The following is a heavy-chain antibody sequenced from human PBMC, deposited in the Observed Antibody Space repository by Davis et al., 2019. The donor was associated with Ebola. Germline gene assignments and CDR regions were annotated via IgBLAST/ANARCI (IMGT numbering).Heavy chain of an antibody. CDR2: NSGNNANT. D-gene: IGHD2-2*01. CDR3: ARVGTSGWYDS. Sequence: AASVKVSCKTSGGTFTNYAVNWVRQAPGQGLEWIGWNSGNNANTDYAQNLQARVTITTDTSTTTAYMELRSLRSDDTAIYYCARVGTSGWYDSWGQGTLVTVSS. J-gene: IGHJ5*01. V-gene: IGHV1-18*01. CDR1: GGTFTNYA.